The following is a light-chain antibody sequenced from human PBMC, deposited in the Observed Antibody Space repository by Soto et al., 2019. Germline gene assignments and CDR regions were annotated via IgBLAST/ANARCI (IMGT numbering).Light chain of an antibody. J-gene: IGKJ4*01. CDR1: QSVSSN. CDR3: QQYNNWPPLT. CDR2: GAS. V-gene: IGKV3-15*01. Sequence: EIVMTQSPATLSVSPGERATLSCRASQSVSSNLAWYQQKPGQAPRLLIYGASTRATGIPARFSGSGSGTEFTLTISSLQSEDFAVYDGQQYNNWPPLTFGGGNKVEIK.